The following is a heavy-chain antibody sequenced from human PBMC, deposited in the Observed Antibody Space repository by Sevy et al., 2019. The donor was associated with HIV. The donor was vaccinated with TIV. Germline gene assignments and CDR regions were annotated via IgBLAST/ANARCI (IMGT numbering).Heavy chain of an antibody. Sequence: SETLSLTCTVSGGSISSYYWSRIRQPPRKGLEWIGYIYYSRSTNYNPSLKSRVTISVDTSKNQFSLKLSSVTAADTAVYYCASSTASYLDYWGQGTLVTVSS. CDR1: GGSISSYY. V-gene: IGHV4-59*13. CDR2: IYYSRST. CDR3: ASSTASYLDY. D-gene: IGHD2-21*02. J-gene: IGHJ4*02.